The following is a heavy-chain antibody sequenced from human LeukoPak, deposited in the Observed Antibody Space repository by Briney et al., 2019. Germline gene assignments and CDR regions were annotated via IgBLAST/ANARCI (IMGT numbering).Heavy chain of an antibody. Sequence: ASVKVSCKASGYTFTDYYIHWLRQAPGQGLEWMGWIGANIGGTNYAQKFRGRVTMTKDTSISTAYMELSGLTSDDTAVYYCARDGSFDYWGQGTLVTVSS. D-gene: IGHD5-12*01. CDR1: GYTFTDYY. V-gene: IGHV1-2*02. J-gene: IGHJ4*02. CDR2: IGANIGGT. CDR3: ARDGSFDY.